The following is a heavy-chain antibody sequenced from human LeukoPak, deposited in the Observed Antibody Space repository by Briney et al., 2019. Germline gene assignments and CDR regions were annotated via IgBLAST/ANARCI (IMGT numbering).Heavy chain of an antibody. D-gene: IGHD5-18*01. V-gene: IGHV4-4*07. CDR1: GDFITAYY. CDR3: ARAGYSYVKEAIFDY. CDR2: IYTSGST. Sequence: SETLSLTCTVSGDFITAYYWSWIRQPAGKGLEWIGRIYTSGSTNYNPSLKSRVTISVDTSKNQFSLKLSSVTAADTAVYYCARAGYSYVKEAIFDYWGQGTLVTVSS. J-gene: IGHJ4*02.